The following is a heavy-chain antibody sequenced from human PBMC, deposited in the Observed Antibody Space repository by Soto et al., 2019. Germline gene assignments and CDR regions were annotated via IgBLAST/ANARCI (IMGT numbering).Heavy chain of an antibody. CDR1: GYPFTSYD. Sequence: QVQRVQFGAEVKKPGASVKVSCKASGYPFTSYDINWVRQVNRQGLEWMGWMKVNSGNTGYAQKCQGRVTMTRNTSISTAYMGLSSLRSEDTAVYYCARGRAVAGNDYWGQGTLVTVSS. V-gene: IGHV1-8*01. D-gene: IGHD6-19*01. CDR3: ARGRAVAGNDY. CDR2: MKVNSGNT. J-gene: IGHJ4*02.